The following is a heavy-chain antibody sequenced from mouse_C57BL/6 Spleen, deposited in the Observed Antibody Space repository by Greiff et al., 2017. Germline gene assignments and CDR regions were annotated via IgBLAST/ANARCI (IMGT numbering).Heavy chain of an antibody. Sequence: VLLQQSGAELVRPGASVTLSCKASGYTFTDYEMHWVKQTPVHGLEWIGAIDPETGGTAYNQKFKGKAILTADKSSSTAYMELRCLTAEDSAVYYCTRSTGTRYWGQGTTLTVSS. V-gene: IGHV1-15*01. D-gene: IGHD4-1*02. J-gene: IGHJ2*01. CDR3: TRSTGTRY. CDR1: GYTFTDYE. CDR2: IDPETGGT.